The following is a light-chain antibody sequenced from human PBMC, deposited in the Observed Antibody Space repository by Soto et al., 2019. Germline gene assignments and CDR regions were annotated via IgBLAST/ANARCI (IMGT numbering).Light chain of an antibody. CDR3: QQYNSYPT. CDR2: HAS. V-gene: IGKV1-5*01. J-gene: IGKJ1*01. Sequence: DIQMTQSPSTLSASIGDRVTIACRASQDISNWLSWYQQKPGKAPKLLIFHASSLESGVPSRFSGSGSGTEFSLTISSLQSDYFATYYCQQYNSYPTFGQGTKVDIK. CDR1: QDISNW.